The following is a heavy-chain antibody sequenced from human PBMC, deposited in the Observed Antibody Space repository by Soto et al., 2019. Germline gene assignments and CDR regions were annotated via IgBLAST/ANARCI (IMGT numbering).Heavy chain of an antibody. Sequence: PSETLSLTCTVSGGSISSGGYYWSWIRQHPGKGLEWIGYIYYSGSTYYNPSLKSRVTISVDTSKNQFSLKLSSVTAADTAVYYCARTGVCISTSCYMGYFDYWGQGTLVTVSS. J-gene: IGHJ4*02. CDR3: ARTGVCISTSCYMGYFDY. CDR2: IYYSGST. D-gene: IGHD2-2*01. V-gene: IGHV4-31*03. CDR1: GGSISSGGYY.